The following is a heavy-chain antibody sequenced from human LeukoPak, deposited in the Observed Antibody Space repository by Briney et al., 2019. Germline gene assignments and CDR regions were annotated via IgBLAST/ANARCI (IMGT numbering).Heavy chain of an antibody. J-gene: IGHJ4*02. CDR3: AKGPKLGDGFHCDY. V-gene: IGHV3-23*01. D-gene: IGHD5-24*01. CDR2: ISGSADNT. CDR1: GFIFDNYA. Sequence: GGSLRLSCVASGFIFDNYALSWVRQAPGKGLEWVSGISGSADNTYYADSVKGRFTISRDISKNTVYLQMNNLRVDDAAVYYCAKGPKLGDGFHCDYWGQGTLVTVSS.